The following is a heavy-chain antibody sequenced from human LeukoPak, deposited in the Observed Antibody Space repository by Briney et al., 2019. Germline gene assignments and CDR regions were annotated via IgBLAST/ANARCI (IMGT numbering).Heavy chain of an antibody. CDR2: IYPGDSDT. CDR3: ARRGGRHYDILTGYSPYYFDY. Sequence: GESLKISCKGSGYSFTTYWIGWVRQMPGKGLEWMGLIYPGDSDTRYGPSFQGQVTISADKSISTAYLQWSSLKASDTAMYYCARRGGRHYDILTGYSPYYFDYWGQGTLVTVSS. V-gene: IGHV5-51*01. CDR1: GYSFTTYW. J-gene: IGHJ4*02. D-gene: IGHD3-9*01.